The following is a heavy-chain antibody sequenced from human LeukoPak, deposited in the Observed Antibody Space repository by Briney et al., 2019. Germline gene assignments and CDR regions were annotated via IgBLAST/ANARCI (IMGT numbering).Heavy chain of an antibody. CDR3: ARATSGY. V-gene: IGHV3-64*01. Sequence: GGSLRLSCAASGFTFSSYAMHWVRQAPGKGLEYVSAISSNGGSTYYANSVKGRFTISRDNSKNTLYLQMGSLRAEDMAVYYCARATSGYWGQGTLVTVSS. CDR2: ISSNGGST. CDR1: GFTFSSYA. J-gene: IGHJ4*02. D-gene: IGHD3-10*01.